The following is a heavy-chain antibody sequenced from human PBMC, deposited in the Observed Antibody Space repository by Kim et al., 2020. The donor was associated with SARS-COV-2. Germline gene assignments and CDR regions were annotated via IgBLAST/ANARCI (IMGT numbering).Heavy chain of an antibody. CDR3: ARSEGATTQPAY. CDR2: ISYDGTEI. V-gene: IGHV3-30*01. D-gene: IGHD1-26*01. Sequence: GGSLRLSCAAPGFTFSSYAMHWVRQAPSKGPEWVTFISYDGTEIYYADSVKGRFTISRDNSKNTLYLQMNNMRAEDTALYYCARSEGATTQPAYWGQGTL. J-gene: IGHJ4*02. CDR1: GFTFSSYA.